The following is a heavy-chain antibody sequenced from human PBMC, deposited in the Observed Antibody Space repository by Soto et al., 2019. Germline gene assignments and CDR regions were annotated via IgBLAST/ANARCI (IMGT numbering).Heavy chain of an antibody. D-gene: IGHD6-19*01. CDR2: ISGSGGRT. J-gene: IGHJ5*02. Sequence: EVHLLESGGDVVHPGGSLRLSCAASGFNFSSHGMGWVRQAPGKGLDWVSVISGSGGRTYYGGSVKGRFTISRDNSKNIVSLQMNSLRAEDTAVYYCTKLVQDDSGWYDHWGQGTLVTVSS. CDR1: GFNFSSHG. CDR3: TKLVQDDSGWYDH. V-gene: IGHV3-23*01.